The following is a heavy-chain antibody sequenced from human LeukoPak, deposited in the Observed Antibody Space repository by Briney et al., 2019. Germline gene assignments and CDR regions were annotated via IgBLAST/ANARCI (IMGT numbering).Heavy chain of an antibody. CDR2: IRSKANSYAT. V-gene: IGHV3-73*01. Sequence: PGGSLRLSCAASGFTFSGSAMHWVRQASGKGLEWVGRIRSKANSYATAYAASVKGRFTISRDDSKNTAYLQMNSLKTEDTAVYYCARMGLGPFDYWGQGTLVTVSS. CDR3: ARMGLGPFDY. CDR1: GFTFSGSA. D-gene: IGHD3/OR15-3a*01. J-gene: IGHJ4*02.